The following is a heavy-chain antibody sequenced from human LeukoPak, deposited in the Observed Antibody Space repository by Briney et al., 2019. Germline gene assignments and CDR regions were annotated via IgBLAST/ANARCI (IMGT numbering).Heavy chain of an antibody. CDR1: VFTFSSYW. J-gene: IGHJ4*02. CDR2: INSDGSST. CDR3: AKSSASTTGTTEFDY. V-gene: IGHV3-74*01. D-gene: IGHD1-1*01. Sequence: GGSLRLSCAASVFTFSSYWMHWVRQAPGKGLVWVSRINSDGSSTSYADSVKGRFTISRDNAKNTLYLQMNSLRAEDTAVYYCAKSSASTTGTTEFDYWGQGTLVTVSS.